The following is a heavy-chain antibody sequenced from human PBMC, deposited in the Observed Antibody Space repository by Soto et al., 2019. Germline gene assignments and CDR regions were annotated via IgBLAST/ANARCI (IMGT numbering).Heavy chain of an antibody. J-gene: IGHJ5*02. CDR1: GFTFSSYA. V-gene: IGHV3-23*01. CDR3: AKVPMNCISTSCYAEYNWFDP. D-gene: IGHD2-2*01. CDR2: ISGSGGST. Sequence: GGSLRLSCAVSGFTFSSYAMSWVRQAPGKGLEWVSAISGSGGSTYYADSVKGRFTISRDNSKNTLYLQMNSLRAEDTAVYYCAKVPMNCISTSCYAEYNWFDPWGQGTLVTVSS.